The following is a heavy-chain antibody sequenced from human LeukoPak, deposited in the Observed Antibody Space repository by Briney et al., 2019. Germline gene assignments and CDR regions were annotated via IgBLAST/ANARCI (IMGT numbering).Heavy chain of an antibody. D-gene: IGHD2-21*02. CDR1: GFTFSDYY. CDR3: ARDVTPTDY. J-gene: IGHJ4*02. CDR2: ISPSGSTI. V-gene: IGHV3-11*01. Sequence: GGSLRLSCAASGFTFSDYYMSWIHQAPGKGLEWVSYISPSGSTIFYADSVKGRFTISRDNAKNSLYLQMNNLRAEDTAVYYCARDVTPTDYWGQGTLVTVSS.